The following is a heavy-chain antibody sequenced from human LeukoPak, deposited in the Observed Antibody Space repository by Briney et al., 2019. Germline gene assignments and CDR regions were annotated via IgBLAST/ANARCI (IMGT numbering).Heavy chain of an antibody. CDR3: ARAYHAVVPAARENWFDP. V-gene: IGHV3-48*01. J-gene: IGHJ5*02. CDR1: GFIFSSYS. Sequence: GGSLRLSCAASGFIFSSYSMNWVRQAPGKGLEWVSYISSSSSSSTIYYADSVKGRFTISRDNAKNSLYLQMNSLRAEDTAVYYCARAYHAVVPAARENWFDPWGQGTLVTVSS. D-gene: IGHD2-2*01. CDR2: ISSSSSSSTI.